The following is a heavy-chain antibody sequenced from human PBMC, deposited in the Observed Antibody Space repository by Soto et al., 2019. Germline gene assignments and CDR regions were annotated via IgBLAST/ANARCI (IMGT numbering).Heavy chain of an antibody. Sequence: PGESLKISCKGSGYSFTSYWIGWVRQMPGKGLEWMGIIYPGDSDTRYSPSFQGQVTISADKSISTAYLQWSSLKASDTAMYYCARPPTYYYDSSGYEENDYWGQGTLVTVSS. CDR2: IYPGDSDT. D-gene: IGHD3-22*01. CDR1: GYSFTSYW. J-gene: IGHJ4*02. V-gene: IGHV5-51*01. CDR3: ARPPTYYYDSSGYEENDY.